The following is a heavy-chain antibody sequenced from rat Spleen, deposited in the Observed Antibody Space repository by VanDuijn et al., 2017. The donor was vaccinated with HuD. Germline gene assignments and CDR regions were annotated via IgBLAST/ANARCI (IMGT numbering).Heavy chain of an antibody. CDR3: TRGASCDY. CDR1: GFTFSSFP. D-gene: IGHD4-1*01. Sequence: EVQLVESGGGLVQPGRSMKLSCAASGFTFSSFPMAWVRQAPTKGLEWVATISTSGGSTYYRDSVKGRFTISRDNAKSTLYLQMNSLRSEDTATYYCTRGASCDYWGQGVMVTVSS. CDR2: ISTSGGST. J-gene: IGHJ2*01. V-gene: IGHV5-46*01.